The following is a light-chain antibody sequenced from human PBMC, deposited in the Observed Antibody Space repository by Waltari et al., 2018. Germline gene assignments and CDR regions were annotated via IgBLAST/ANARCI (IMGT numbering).Light chain of an antibody. V-gene: IGLV1-51*01. CDR3: GTWDSSLSATV. CDR1: SSNIGTNY. J-gene: IGLJ2*01. Sequence: QSVLTQPPSVSAAPGQKVTIPCSGSSSNIGTNYVSWYQQLPGTAPKLLIYDHNKRPSGIPDRFSGSQSGTSATLVITGLQTGDEADYYCGTWDSSLSATVFGGGTKLTVL. CDR2: DHN.